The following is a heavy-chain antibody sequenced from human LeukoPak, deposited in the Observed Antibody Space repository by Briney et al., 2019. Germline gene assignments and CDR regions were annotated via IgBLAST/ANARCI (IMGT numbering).Heavy chain of an antibody. CDR1: GFTFSSYL. D-gene: IGHD3-10*01. CDR2: IKSDGSST. J-gene: IGHJ4*02. Sequence: GGSLRLSCAASGFTFSSYLMFWVRQAPGKGLVWVSRIKSDGSSTNYADSVKGRFTISRDNAKNTLYLQMNSLRAEDTAVYYCARDRDLRIDYWGQGTLVTVSS. CDR3: ARDRDLRIDY. V-gene: IGHV3-74*01.